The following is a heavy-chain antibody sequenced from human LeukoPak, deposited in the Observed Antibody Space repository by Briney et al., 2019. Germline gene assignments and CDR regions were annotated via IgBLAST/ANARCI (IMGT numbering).Heavy chain of an antibody. CDR3: AKSGSHNAFDT. J-gene: IGHJ3*02. CDR2: ISFDGGDK. V-gene: IGHV3-30-3*01. D-gene: IGHD1-26*01. Sequence: TGRSLRLSCAASGFTFNTYALHWVRQAPGKGLEWVTIISFDGGDKYYADSVKGRFTISRDNSKNTLYLQMNSLRAEDTAVYYCAKSGSHNAFDTWGQGTMVTVSS. CDR1: GFTFNTYA.